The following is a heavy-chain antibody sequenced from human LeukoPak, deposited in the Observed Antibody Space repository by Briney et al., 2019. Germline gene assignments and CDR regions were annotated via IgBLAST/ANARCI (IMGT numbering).Heavy chain of an antibody. V-gene: IGHV3-23*01. CDR3: AKVLQGSSAYFDY. Sequence: GGSLRLSCAASGFTFSSYAMSWVRQAPGKGLDGVSVVNGSGGNTYSADYLKGRLTIYRDNSKNTLYLQMNSLRAEDTAVYYCAKVLQGSSAYFDYWGQGTLVTVSS. D-gene: IGHD6-25*01. CDR1: GFTFSSYA. J-gene: IGHJ4*02. CDR2: VNGSGGNT.